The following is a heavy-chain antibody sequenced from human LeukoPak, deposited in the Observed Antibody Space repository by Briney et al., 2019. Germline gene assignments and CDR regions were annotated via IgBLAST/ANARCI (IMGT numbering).Heavy chain of an antibody. J-gene: IGHJ6*02. D-gene: IGHD1-26*01. CDR3: ARVGPAMDYYYGMDV. CDR2: INHSGSP. CDR1: GGSFSGYY. V-gene: IGHV4-34*01. Sequence: SETLSLTCAVYGGSFSGYYWSWIRQPPGKGLEWIGEINHSGSPNYNPSLKSRVTISVDTSKNQFSLKLSSVTAADTAVYYCARVGPAMDYYYGMDVWGQGTTVTVSS.